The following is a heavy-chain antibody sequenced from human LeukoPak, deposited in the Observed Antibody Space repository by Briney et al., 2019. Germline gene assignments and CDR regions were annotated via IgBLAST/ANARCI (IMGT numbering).Heavy chain of an antibody. CDR3: AKDRTAGYSYGGRFDY. V-gene: IGHV3-21*04. CDR1: GFTFSSYS. J-gene: IGHJ4*02. CDR2: ISSSSSYI. D-gene: IGHD5-18*01. Sequence: GGSLRLSCAASGFTFSSYSMNWVRQAPGKGLEWVSSISSSSSYIYYADSVKGRFTISRDNAKNSLYLQMNSLRAEDTALYYCAKDRTAGYSYGGRFDYWGQGTLVTVSS.